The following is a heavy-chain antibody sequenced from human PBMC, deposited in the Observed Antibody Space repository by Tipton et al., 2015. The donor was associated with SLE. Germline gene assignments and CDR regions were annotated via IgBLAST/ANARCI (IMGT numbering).Heavy chain of an antibody. D-gene: IGHD5-24*01. CDR1: GFTFSSFS. CDR3: AARDYYFDS. CDR2: ISSSSPTI. Sequence: SLRLSCAASGFTFSSFSMNWVRQAPGKGLEWISYISSSSPTIYYADSVKGRFTISRDNAKNSLYLQMNSLRDEDTAVYYCAARDYYFDSWGQGTLVTVSS. V-gene: IGHV3-48*02. J-gene: IGHJ4*02.